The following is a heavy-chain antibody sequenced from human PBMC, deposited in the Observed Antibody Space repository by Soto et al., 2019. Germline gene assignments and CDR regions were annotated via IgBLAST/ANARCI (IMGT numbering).Heavy chain of an antibody. D-gene: IGHD3-10*01. CDR2: IIPILGIA. J-gene: IGHJ4*02. CDR3: ARAGGSGSFPY. CDR1: GGTFSSYT. Sequence: QVQLVQSGAEVKKPGSSVKVSCKASGGTFSSYTISWVRQAPGQGVEWMGRIIPILGIANYAQKFQGRVTITADKSTSPASRELSSLRSEDTAVYYCARAGGSGSFPYWGQGTLVTVSS. V-gene: IGHV1-69*02.